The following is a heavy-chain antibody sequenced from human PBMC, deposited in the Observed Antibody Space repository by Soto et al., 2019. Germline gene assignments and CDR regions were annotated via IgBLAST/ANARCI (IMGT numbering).Heavy chain of an antibody. Sequence: QVQLVQSGAEVKKPGSSVKVSCKASGGTFSSYAISWVRQAPGQGLEWMGGIIPILGTANYAQKFQGRVTTPADESTSTAYRELSSLRSEDTAVYYCARDEDYGDYEYAFDIWGQGTMVTVSS. J-gene: IGHJ3*02. V-gene: IGHV1-69*11. CDR1: GGTFSSYA. CDR2: IIPILGTA. CDR3: ARDEDYGDYEYAFDI. D-gene: IGHD4-17*01.